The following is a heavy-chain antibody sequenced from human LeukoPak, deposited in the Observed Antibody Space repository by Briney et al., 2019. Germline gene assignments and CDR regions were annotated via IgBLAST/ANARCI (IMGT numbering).Heavy chain of an antibody. J-gene: IGHJ4*02. CDR1: GFTFSTSS. D-gene: IGHD1-26*01. CDR2: IKQDGSEK. Sequence: GGSLRLSCATSGFTFSTSSINWVRQAPGKGLEWVANIKQDGSEKYYVDSVKGRFTISRDNAKNSLYLQMNSLRAEDTAVYYCARRRYSGSSQHFDYWGQGTLVTVSS. CDR3: ARRRYSGSSQHFDY. V-gene: IGHV3-7*01.